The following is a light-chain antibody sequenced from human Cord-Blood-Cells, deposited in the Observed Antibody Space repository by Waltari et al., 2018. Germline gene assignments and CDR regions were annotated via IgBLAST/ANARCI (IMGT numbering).Light chain of an antibody. CDR2: EVS. Sequence: QSALTQPDSVSGSPGQSITISCTGTSRDVGGYNYVSWYQQHPGKAPKLMIYEVSNRPSGVSNRFSGSKSGNTASLTISGLQAEDEADYYCSSYTSSSILFGGGTKLTVL. J-gene: IGLJ2*01. CDR1: SRDVGGYNY. V-gene: IGLV2-14*01. CDR3: SSYTSSSIL.